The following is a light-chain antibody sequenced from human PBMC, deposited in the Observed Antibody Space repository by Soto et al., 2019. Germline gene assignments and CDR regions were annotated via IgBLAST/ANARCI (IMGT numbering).Light chain of an antibody. Sequence: QSALTQPASVSGSPGQSITISCTGTSHDVGSYNLVSWYQKHPGKAPKLIIYEGSKRPSGVSDRFSGSKSGNTASLTISWLQAEDESDYYCCSYAGSNTWVFGGGTKLTVL. CDR1: SHDVGSYNL. V-gene: IGLV2-23*01. J-gene: IGLJ3*02. CDR3: CSYAGSNTWV. CDR2: EGS.